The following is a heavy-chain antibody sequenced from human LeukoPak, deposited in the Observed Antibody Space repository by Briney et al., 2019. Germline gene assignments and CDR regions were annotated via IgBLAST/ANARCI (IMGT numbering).Heavy chain of an antibody. D-gene: IGHD3-10*01. J-gene: IGHJ5*02. CDR2: FDPEDGET. CDR3: ATQTMEFYWFDP. Sequence: GASVKVSCKVSRYTLTELSMHWVRQAPGKGLEWMGGFDPEDGETIYAQKFQGRVTMTEDTSTDTAYMELSSLRSEDTAVYYCATQTMEFYWFDPWGQGTLVTVSS. CDR1: RYTLTELS. V-gene: IGHV1-24*01.